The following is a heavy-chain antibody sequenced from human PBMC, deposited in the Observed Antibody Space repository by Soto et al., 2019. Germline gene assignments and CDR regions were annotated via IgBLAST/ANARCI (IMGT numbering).Heavy chain of an antibody. D-gene: IGHD6-19*01. CDR3: ARHRGATGWQTFDY. Sequence: GESLKISCKGFGYSFTTHWLAWVRQMPWKGLEWMCIIYPSDSDTRYSPSFQGQVSISADKSISTAYLQWSSLEASDTAMYFCARHRGATGWQTFDYWGQGPLVTVSS. V-gene: IGHV5-51*01. CDR2: IYPSDSDT. J-gene: IGHJ4*02. CDR1: GYSFTTHW.